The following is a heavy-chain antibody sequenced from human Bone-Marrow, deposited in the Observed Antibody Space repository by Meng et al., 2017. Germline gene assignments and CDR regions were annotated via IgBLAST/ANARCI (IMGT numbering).Heavy chain of an antibody. Sequence: GESLKISCAASGFTFSSYWMSWFRQAPGKGLEWVANIKQDGSEKYYVDSVKGRFTISRDNAKNSLYLQMNSLRAEDTAVYYCASFPGQIRAIRKWLLLVWGQGTLVTVSS. V-gene: IGHV3-7*01. CDR1: GFTFSSYW. D-gene: IGHD3-22*01. J-gene: IGHJ4*02. CDR2: IKQDGSEK. CDR3: ASFPGQIRAIRKWLLLV.